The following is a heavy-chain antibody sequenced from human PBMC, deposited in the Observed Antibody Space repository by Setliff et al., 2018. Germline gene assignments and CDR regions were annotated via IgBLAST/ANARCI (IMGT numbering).Heavy chain of an antibody. D-gene: IGHD2-15*01. J-gene: IGHJ5*02. CDR2: NSV. CDR1: GYSFTNYG. V-gene: IGHV1-18*01. Sequence: ASVKVSCKTSGYSFTNYGINWVRQAPGQGLEWMGWNSVYAREFQGRVTMTIDTPTSTAYMELRSLRSDDTAVYYCARGHCSSGECPNYFDPWGQGTQVTVSS. CDR3: ARGHCSSGECPNYFDP.